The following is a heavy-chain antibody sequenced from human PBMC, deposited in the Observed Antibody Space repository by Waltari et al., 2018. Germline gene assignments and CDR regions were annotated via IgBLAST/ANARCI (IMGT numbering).Heavy chain of an antibody. D-gene: IGHD3-22*01. CDR1: GFTFSSYS. V-gene: IGHV3-48*01. J-gene: IGHJ2*01. Sequence: EVQLVESGGGLVQPGGSLRLSCAASGFTFSSYSMNWVRQAPGKGLEWVSYISSSRSTIYYADSGKGRFTISRDNGKNSLDLQMNSLRAEDTAVYYCARVGYYEKSPGHWYFDLWGRGTLVTVSS. CDR3: ARVGYYEKSPGHWYFDL. CDR2: ISSSRSTI.